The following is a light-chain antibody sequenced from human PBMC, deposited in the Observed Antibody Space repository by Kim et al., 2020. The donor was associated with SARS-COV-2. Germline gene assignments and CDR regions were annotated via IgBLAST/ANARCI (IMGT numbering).Light chain of an antibody. CDR3: QQHDNLPMT. V-gene: IGKV1-33*01. CDR2: DAS. CDR1: QDIKSF. J-gene: IGKJ5*01. Sequence: ASLGDIFTISCLASQDIKSFINWYQQTPGNAPKLLIYDASNLETGVPSRFSGIGSGTDFTFTISSLQPEDIATYYCQQHDNLPMTFGQGTRLEIK.